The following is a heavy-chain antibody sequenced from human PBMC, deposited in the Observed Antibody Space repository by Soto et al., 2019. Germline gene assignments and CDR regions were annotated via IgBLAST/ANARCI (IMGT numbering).Heavy chain of an antibody. CDR2: IRSKAYGGTT. D-gene: IGHD3-3*01. CDR1: GFTFGDYA. J-gene: IGHJ6*02. V-gene: IGHV3-49*03. Sequence: GGSLRLSCTASGFTFGDYAMSWFRQAPGKGLEWVGFIRSKAYGGTTEYAASVKGRFTISRDDSKSIAYLQMNSLKTEDTAVYYCTRALFGVVIHSPYYYGMDVWGQGTTVTVSS. CDR3: TRALFGVVIHSPYYYGMDV.